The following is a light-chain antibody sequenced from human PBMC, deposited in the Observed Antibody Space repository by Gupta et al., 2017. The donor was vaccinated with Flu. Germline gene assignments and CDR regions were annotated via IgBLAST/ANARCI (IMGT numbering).Light chain of an antibody. Sequence: VTISCSESSSNNGSSNVHWYRKLPRTLPKLHTYTDNQRPSGVPVRFSGSKSGTADSLSVSGLQPEDEDDSYCAALCGRRNAEVFGGGTKLTVL. CDR1: SSNNGSSN. CDR2: TDN. J-gene: IGLJ2*01. V-gene: IGLV1-44*01. CDR3: AALCGRRNAEV.